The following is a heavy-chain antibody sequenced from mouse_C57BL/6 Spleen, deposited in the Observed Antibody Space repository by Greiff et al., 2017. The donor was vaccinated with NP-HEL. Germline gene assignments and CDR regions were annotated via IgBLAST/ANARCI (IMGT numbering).Heavy chain of an antibody. CDR2: IYPRSGNT. CDR1: GYTFTSYG. D-gene: IGHD2-3*01. Sequence: VQLQQSGAELARPGASVKLSCKASGYTFTSYGISWVKQRTGQGLEWIGEIYPRSGNTYYNEKFKGKATLTVDKSSSTAYMQLSSLTSEDSAVYYCARGIYDGYPYAMDYWGQGTSVTVSS. V-gene: IGHV1-81*01. J-gene: IGHJ4*01. CDR3: ARGIYDGYPYAMDY.